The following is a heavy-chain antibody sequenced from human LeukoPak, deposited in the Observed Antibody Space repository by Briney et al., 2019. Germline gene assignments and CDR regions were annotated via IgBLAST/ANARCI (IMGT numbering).Heavy chain of an antibody. CDR2: IYRSGST. CDR3: ARGPDSSGYYYFDF. J-gene: IGHJ4*02. D-gene: IGHD3-22*01. CDR1: GGSISSGDYY. Sequence: PSETLSLTCTVSGGSISSGDYYWSWIRQPPGKGLEWIGYIYRSGSTYFNPSLKSRVTISVDTSKNQFSLKLSSVTAADTAVYYCARGPDSSGYYYFDFWGQGTLVTVSS. V-gene: IGHV4-30-4*01.